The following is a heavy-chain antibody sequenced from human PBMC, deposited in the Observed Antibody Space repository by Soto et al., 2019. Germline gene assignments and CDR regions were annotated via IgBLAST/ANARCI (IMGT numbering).Heavy chain of an antibody. J-gene: IGHJ4*02. CDR1: GYTFSNFW. CDR3: ARREAIFGAKPFDY. CDR2: IYPGDSDT. D-gene: IGHD3-3*01. Sequence: PGGSLKISRQSPGYTFSNFWIAWVRQLPGEGLEYMGRIYPGDSDTRYSQSFQGQVTISAKQSISTAYLQWRSLKASDTDMYYGARREAIFGAKPFDYWGQGTLVTVSS. V-gene: IGHV5-51*01.